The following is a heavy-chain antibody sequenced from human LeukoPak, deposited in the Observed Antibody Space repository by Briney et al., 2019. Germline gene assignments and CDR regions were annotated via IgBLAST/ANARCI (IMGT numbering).Heavy chain of an antibody. V-gene: IGHV4-61*02. J-gene: IGHJ5*02. CDR3: ARDHFEAWGLLVGATGINCFDP. CDR2: IYTSGST. D-gene: IGHD1-26*01. Sequence: SETLSLTCTVSGGSISSGSYYWSWIRQPAGKGLEWIGRIYTSGSTNYNPSLKSRVTISVDTSKNQFSLKLSSVTAADPAVYYWARDHFEAWGLLVGATGINCFDPWGQGTLVPVSS. CDR1: GGSISSGSYY.